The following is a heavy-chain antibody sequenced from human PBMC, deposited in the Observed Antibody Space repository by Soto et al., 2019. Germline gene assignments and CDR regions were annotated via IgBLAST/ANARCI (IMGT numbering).Heavy chain of an antibody. CDR2: IDPSDSQT. CDR1: LYSFAGYW. CDR3: ARQIYDSDTGPNFQYYFDS. J-gene: IGHJ4*02. D-gene: IGHD3-22*01. Sequence: GESLKISCKGSLYSFAGYWITWVRQKPGKGLEWMGRIDPSDSQTYYSPSFRGHVTISATKSITTVFLQWSSLRASDTAMYYCARQIYDSDTGPNFQYYFDSWGQGTPVTVSS. V-gene: IGHV5-10-1*01.